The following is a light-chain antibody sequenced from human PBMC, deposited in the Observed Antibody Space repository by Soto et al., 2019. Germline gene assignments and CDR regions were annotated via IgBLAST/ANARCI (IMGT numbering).Light chain of an antibody. CDR2: DAS. V-gene: IGKV3-11*01. CDR3: QHYVRSVWT. Sequence: EIVLTQSPATLSLSPGERATLSCRASQSISSYLGWYQQKPGQTPRLLIYDASNRAAGIPARFSGSGSGTDFTLTISSLEPEDFAVYYCQHYVRSVWTFGQGTKLEIK. J-gene: IGKJ1*01. CDR1: QSISSY.